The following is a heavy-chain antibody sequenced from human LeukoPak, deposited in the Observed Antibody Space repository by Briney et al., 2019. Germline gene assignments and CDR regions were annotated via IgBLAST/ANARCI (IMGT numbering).Heavy chain of an antibody. D-gene: IGHD3-22*01. V-gene: IGHV3-64D*09. Sequence: PGGSLRLSCSASGFTFSFYAMGWVRQAPGKGLEYVSAISSNGDSTYYADSVKGRFTISRDNSKNTLYLQMSSLRADDTAVYYCVKGFPHYYDSSGFGAFDVWGQGTIVTVSS. CDR2: ISSNGDST. CDR3: VKGFPHYYDSSGFGAFDV. CDR1: GFTFSFYA. J-gene: IGHJ3*01.